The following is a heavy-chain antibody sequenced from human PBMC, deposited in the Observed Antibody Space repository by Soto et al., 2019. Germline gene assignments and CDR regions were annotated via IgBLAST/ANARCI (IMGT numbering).Heavy chain of an antibody. V-gene: IGHV4-4*07. J-gene: IGHJ4*02. Sequence: KPSETLSLTCTVSGGSIISYFWILSRQPAVKSLEWIVRIHTSGTTNYNPSLKSRVTMSVDTSKNQFSLKVTSVTAADTALYFCAGGAASDSFDYWGQGTLVTVSS. CDR1: GGSIISYF. CDR2: IHTSGTT. D-gene: IGHD6-13*01. CDR3: AGGAASDSFDY.